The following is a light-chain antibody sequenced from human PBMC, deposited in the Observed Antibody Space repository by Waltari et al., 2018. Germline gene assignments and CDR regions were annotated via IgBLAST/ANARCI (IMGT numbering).Light chain of an antibody. CDR3: TSYTSSGTLV. CDR1: SSDVGAYNY. Sequence: QSALTQPASVSGSPGQSITISCTGTSSDVGAYNYVSWYQQYPGKAPKLMIYEVSSRPPGLSNRFSGSKSGNTASLTISGLQAEDEADYYCTSYTSSGTLVFGGGTELTVL. J-gene: IGLJ3*02. CDR2: EVS. V-gene: IGLV2-14*01.